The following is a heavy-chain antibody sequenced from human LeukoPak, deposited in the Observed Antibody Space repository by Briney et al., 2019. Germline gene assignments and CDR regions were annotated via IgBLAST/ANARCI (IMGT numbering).Heavy chain of an antibody. D-gene: IGHD3-10*01. V-gene: IGHV3-74*01. CDR3: ARDPRGGTLDY. CDR2: IHSDGRST. CDR1: GFTFSSYW. Sequence: PGGSLRPSCAASGFTFSSYWMHWVRQAPGKGLVWVSRIHSDGRSTDYADSVKGRFTVSRDNAKNTLNLQMNSLRAEDTAVYYCARDPRGGTLDYWGQGALVTVSS. J-gene: IGHJ4*02.